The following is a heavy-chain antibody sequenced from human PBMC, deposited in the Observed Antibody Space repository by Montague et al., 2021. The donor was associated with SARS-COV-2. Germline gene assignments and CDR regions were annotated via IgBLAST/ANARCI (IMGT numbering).Heavy chain of an antibody. CDR3: ARHWGIAAAGN. CDR2: IYYSGST. V-gene: IGHV4-59*08. Sequence: SETLSLTCTVSGGSISSYYWSWIRQPPGKGLEWIGYIYYSGSTNYNPSLKSRVTISLDTAKNQFSLKMTSVTAADTAVYYCARHWGIAAAGNWGQGTLVTVSS. D-gene: IGHD6-13*01. CDR1: GGSISSYY. J-gene: IGHJ4*02.